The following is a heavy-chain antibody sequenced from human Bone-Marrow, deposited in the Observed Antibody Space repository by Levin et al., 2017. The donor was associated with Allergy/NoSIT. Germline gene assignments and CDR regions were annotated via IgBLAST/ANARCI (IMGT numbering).Heavy chain of an antibody. V-gene: IGHV3-15*01. CDR1: GFTVNTAW. CDR2: SKGKNDGGTT. J-gene: IGHJ3*02. D-gene: IGHD1-1*01. CDR3: TVQGTTGTADDAFDI. Sequence: GGSLRLSCAGSGFTVNTAWISWVRQAPGKGLEWVGRSKGKNDGGTTHYAAPVKGRFTISRDDSKNTLYLQMSSLKTEDTALYYCTVQGTTGTADDAFDIWGQGTMVTVSS.